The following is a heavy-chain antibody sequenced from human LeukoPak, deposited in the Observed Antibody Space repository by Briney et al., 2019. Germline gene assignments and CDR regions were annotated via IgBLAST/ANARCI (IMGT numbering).Heavy chain of an antibody. D-gene: IGHD2-2*01. CDR2: IIPIFGTA. V-gene: IGHV1-69*13. CDR1: GGTFSSYA. CDR3: ARDTDIVVVPAAHYYYYGMDV. J-gene: IGHJ6*02. Sequence: SVKVSCKDSGGTFSSYAISWVRQAPGQGLEWMGGIIPIFGTANYAQKFQGRVTITADESTSTAYMELSSLRSEDTAVYYCARDTDIVVVPAAHYYYYGMDVWGQGTTVTVSS.